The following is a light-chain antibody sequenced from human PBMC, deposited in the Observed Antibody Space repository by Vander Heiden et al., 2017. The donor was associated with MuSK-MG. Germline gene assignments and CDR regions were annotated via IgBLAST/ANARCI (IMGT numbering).Light chain of an antibody. V-gene: IGLV2-14*01. CDR2: DVS. J-gene: IGLJ2*01. Sequence: QSALTQPASVSGSPGQSITISCTGTSSDVGGYNYVSWYQQHPGKAPKLMIYDVSYRPSGVSNRFSGSKSGNTASLTISGLQAEDEADYYCSSYTTKSVIFGGGTKLTV. CDR3: SSYTTKSVI. CDR1: SSDVGGYNY.